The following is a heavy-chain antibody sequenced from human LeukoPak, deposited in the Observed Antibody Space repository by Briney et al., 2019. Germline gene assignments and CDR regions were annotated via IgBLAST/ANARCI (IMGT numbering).Heavy chain of an antibody. CDR1: GGSISSYY. CDR2: IYYSGST. CDR3: ARSQRRTTEFNY. Sequence: SETLSLTCTVSGGSISSYYWSWIRQPPGKGLEWIGYIYYSGSTNYNPSLKSRVTISVDTSKNQFSLKLSSVTAANTAVYYCARSQRRTTEFNYWGQGTLVTVSS. D-gene: IGHD2/OR15-2a*01. J-gene: IGHJ4*02. V-gene: IGHV4-59*01.